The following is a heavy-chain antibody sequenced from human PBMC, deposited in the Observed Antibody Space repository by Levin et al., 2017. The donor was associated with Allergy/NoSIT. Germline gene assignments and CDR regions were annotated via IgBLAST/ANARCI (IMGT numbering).Heavy chain of an antibody. Sequence: SLKISCAASGFTFDDYAMHWVRQAPGKGLEWVSGISWNSGGIGYADSVKGRFTVSRDNAKNSLYLQMNSLRADDTAWYYCAKLYSSGWYTSVIDYWGQGTLVTVSS. J-gene: IGHJ4*02. V-gene: IGHV3-9*01. CDR1: GFTFDDYA. D-gene: IGHD6-19*01. CDR3: AKLYSSGWYTSVIDY. CDR2: ISWNSGGI.